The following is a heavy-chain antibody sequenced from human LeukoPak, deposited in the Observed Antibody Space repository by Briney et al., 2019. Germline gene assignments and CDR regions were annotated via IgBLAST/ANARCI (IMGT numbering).Heavy chain of an antibody. Sequence: PSETLSLTCTVSGGSISNYHWSWLRQSPGKGLEWIGYIYYSGSTNYKPSLKSRVTISVDTSKNQFFLKLSSVTAADTAVYYCARGRFDYYDSSGYYRPREYYYYYYYMDVWGKGTTVTMSS. CDR1: GGSISNYH. D-gene: IGHD3-22*01. CDR2: IYYSGST. J-gene: IGHJ6*03. CDR3: ARGRFDYYDSSGYYRPREYYYYYYYMDV. V-gene: IGHV4-59*01.